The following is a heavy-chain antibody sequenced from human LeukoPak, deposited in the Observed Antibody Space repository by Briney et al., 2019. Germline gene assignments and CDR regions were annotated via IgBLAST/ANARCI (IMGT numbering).Heavy chain of an antibody. J-gene: IGHJ4*02. V-gene: IGHV3-21*01. D-gene: IGHD2-15*01. CDR3: ARDLWEYCSGGSCSYFDY. Sequence: PGGSLRLSCAASGFTFSSYSKNWVRQAPGKGLEWVSSISSSSSYIYYADSVKGRFTISRDNAKNSLYLQMNSLRAEDTAVYYCARDLWEYCSGGSCSYFDYWGQGTLVTVSS. CDR2: ISSSSSYI. CDR1: GFTFSSYS.